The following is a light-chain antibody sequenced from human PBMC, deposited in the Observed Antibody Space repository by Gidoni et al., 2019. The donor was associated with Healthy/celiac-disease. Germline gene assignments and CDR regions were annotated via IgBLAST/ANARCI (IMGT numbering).Light chain of an antibody. CDR3: QQSYSTPDT. CDR1: QSISSY. V-gene: IGKV1-39*01. CDR2: NAS. Sequence: IQITQSPSSLSASVGDRVTITCPASQSISSYLNWYQQKPGKAPKLLIYNASSLQSGVPSRFSGSGSGKDFTLTISSLQPEDFATYYCQQSYSTPDTFGQGTKLEIK. J-gene: IGKJ2*01.